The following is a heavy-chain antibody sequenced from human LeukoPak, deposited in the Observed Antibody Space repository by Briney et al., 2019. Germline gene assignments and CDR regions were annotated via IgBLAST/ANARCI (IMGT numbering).Heavy chain of an antibody. CDR3: ARILFPGTNWFDP. V-gene: IGHV4-59*12. J-gene: IGHJ5*02. CDR2: IYYSGKT. Sequence: SETLSLTCIVSGVSIKSFYWTWLRQPPGKGLEWIGYIYYSGKTNYNPSLKSRVTMSVDTSKNQFSLKLSSVTAADTAVYYCARILFPGTNWFDPWGQGTLVTVSS. D-gene: IGHD1-1*01. CDR1: GVSIKSFY.